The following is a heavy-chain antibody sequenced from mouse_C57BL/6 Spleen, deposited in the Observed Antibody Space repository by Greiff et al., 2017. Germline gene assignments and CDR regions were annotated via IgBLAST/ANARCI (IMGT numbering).Heavy chain of an antibody. CDR1: GYTFTSYW. CDR2: IDPSDSET. D-gene: IGHD2-4*01. CDR3: AVCDYGRRAAAGFAY. V-gene: IGHV1-52*01. Sequence: QVQLQQPGAELVRPGSSVKLSCKASGYTFTSYWMHWVKQRPIQGLEWIGNIDPSDSETHYNQKFKDKATLTVDKSSSTAYMQLSSLTSEDSAVYYCAVCDYGRRAAAGFAYWGQGTLVTVSA. J-gene: IGHJ3*01.